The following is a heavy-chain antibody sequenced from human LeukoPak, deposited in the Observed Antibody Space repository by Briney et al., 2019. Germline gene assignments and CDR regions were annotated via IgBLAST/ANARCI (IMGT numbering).Heavy chain of an antibody. V-gene: IGHV4-59*12. Sequence: SETLSFTCTVSGGSISNYYWSWIRQPPGKGLEWIGYIYYSGSTYYNPSLRSRVTISVDTSKNQFSLNLNSVTAADTAVYYCARALSGTYGLFQHWGQGTLVTVSS. J-gene: IGHJ1*01. CDR1: GGSISNYY. CDR2: IYYSGST. D-gene: IGHD1-26*01. CDR3: ARALSGTYGLFQH.